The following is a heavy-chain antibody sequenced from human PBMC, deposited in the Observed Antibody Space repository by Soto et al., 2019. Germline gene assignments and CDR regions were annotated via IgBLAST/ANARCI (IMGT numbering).Heavy chain of an antibody. CDR3: AGLWLGELWLLKNVVFDI. Sequence: PGGSLRLSCAASGFTFSSYAMSWVRQAPGKGLEWVSAISGSGGSTYYADSVKGRFTISRDNSKNTLYLQMNSLRAEDTAVYYCAGLWLGELWLLKNVVFDIWGKGTMVTV. V-gene: IGHV3-23*01. CDR2: ISGSGGST. J-gene: IGHJ3*02. CDR1: GFTFSSYA. D-gene: IGHD3-10*01.